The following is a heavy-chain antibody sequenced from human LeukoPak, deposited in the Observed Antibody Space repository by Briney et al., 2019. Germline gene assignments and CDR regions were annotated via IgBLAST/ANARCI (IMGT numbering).Heavy chain of an antibody. V-gene: IGHV3-74*01. J-gene: IGHJ5*02. CDR1: GFTFSSYW. CDR3: VRIPNSANFPNWFDP. D-gene: IGHD4/OR15-4a*01. Sequence: GGSLRLSCAASGFTFSSYWMHWVRQAPGKGPVWVSRILSDGSSTSYADSVKGRFTISRDNAKNTLYLQMNSLRVEDTAVYYCVRIPNSANFPNWFDPWGQGTLVTVSS. CDR2: ILSDGSST.